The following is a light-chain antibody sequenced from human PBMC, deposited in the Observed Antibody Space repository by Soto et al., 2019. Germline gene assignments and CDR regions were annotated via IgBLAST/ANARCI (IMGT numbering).Light chain of an antibody. V-gene: IGLV2-11*01. Sequence: QSALTQPRSVSGSPGQSVTISCTGTSSDVGGYNYVSWYQQHPGKDPKLMIYDVSKRPSGVPDRFSGSKSGNTASLTIYGLQAEDEADYYCCSYAGSYTWVFGGGTKLTVL. CDR2: DVS. J-gene: IGLJ2*01. CDR3: CSYAGSYTWV. CDR1: SSDVGGYNY.